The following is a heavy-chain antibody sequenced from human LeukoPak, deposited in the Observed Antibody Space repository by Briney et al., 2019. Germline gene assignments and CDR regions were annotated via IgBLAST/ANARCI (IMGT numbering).Heavy chain of an antibody. CDR1: GYSFTSYW. J-gene: IGHJ4*02. Sequence: GESLKISCKGSGYSFTSYWIGWVRQMPGKGLEWMGIIYPGDSDTRYSPSFQGQVTISADKSISTAYLQWSSLKASDTAMYYCAKIGYSGYDYQYYFDYWGQGTLVTVSS. CDR2: IYPGDSDT. CDR3: AKIGYSGYDYQYYFDY. D-gene: IGHD5-12*01. V-gene: IGHV5-51*01.